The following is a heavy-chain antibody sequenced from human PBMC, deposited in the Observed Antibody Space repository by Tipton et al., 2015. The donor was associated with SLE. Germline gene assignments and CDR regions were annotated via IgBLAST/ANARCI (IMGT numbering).Heavy chain of an antibody. D-gene: IGHD3-16*01. CDR2: ISYDGSNK. Sequence: SLRLSCAASGFTFSSYAMHWVRQAPGKGLEWVAVISYDGSNKYYADSVKGRFTISRDNSKNTLYLQMNSLRAEDTAVYYCAKDGGVWGRNNWFDPWGQGTLVTVSS. V-gene: IGHV3-30-3*01. CDR1: GFTFSSYA. CDR3: AKDGGVWGRNNWFDP. J-gene: IGHJ5*02.